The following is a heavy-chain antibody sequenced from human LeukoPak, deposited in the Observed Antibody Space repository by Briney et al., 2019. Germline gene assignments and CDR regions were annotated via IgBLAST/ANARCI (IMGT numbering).Heavy chain of an antibody. CDR2: IKQDGSEK. J-gene: IGHJ4*02. V-gene: IGHV3-7*01. Sequence: PGGSLRLSCAASGFTFSSYWMSWVRQAPGKGLEGVANIKQDGSEKYYVDSVKGRFTISRDNAKNSLYLQMNSLRAEDTAVYYCARCVHTAKGYWYFDYWGQGTPVTVSS. CDR3: ARCVHTAKGYWYFDY. CDR1: GFTFSSYW. D-gene: IGHD5-18*01.